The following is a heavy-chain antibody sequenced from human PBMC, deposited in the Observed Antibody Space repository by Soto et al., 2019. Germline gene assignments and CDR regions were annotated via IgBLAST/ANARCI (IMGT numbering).Heavy chain of an antibody. V-gene: IGHV4-34*01. CDR2: INHSGST. Sequence: SETLSLTCAVYGGSFSGYYWSWIRQPPVKGLEWIGEINHSGSTNYNPSLKSRVTMSVDTSKNQFSLKLSSVTAADTAVYYCARSTLLGYCSSTSCYGMDVWGQGTTVTVSS. CDR1: GGSFSGYY. CDR3: ARSTLLGYCSSTSCYGMDV. D-gene: IGHD2-2*01. J-gene: IGHJ6*02.